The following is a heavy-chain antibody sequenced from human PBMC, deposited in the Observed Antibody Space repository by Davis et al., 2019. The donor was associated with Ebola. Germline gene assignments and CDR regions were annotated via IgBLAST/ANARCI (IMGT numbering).Heavy chain of an antibody. CDR2: IYTGDSDT. CDR1: ENTFTSYW. J-gene: IGHJ3*02. Sequence: GESLKISCNDSENTFTSYWIGWVRQMPGKGLEWMGIIYTGDSDTRYSPSFRGQVTISADKSIKTAFLQWSSLKASDTAIYYCATLRRTITGMDDGFDIWGQGTMVTVSS. V-gene: IGHV5-51*01. CDR3: ATLRRTITGMDDGFDI. D-gene: IGHD1-20*01.